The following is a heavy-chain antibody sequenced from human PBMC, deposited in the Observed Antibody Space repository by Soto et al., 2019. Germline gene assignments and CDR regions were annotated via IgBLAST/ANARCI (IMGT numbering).Heavy chain of an antibody. CDR3: ARAFCGGDCYHDAFDI. CDR1: GGSISSYY. D-gene: IGHD2-21*02. V-gene: IGHV4-59*01. CDR2: IYYSGST. J-gene: IGHJ3*02. Sequence: ETLSLTCTVSGGSISSYYWSWIRQPPGKGLEWIGYIYYSGSTNYNPSLKSRVTISVDTSKNQFSLKLSSVTAADTAVYYCARAFCGGDCYHDAFDIWGQGTMVTVSS.